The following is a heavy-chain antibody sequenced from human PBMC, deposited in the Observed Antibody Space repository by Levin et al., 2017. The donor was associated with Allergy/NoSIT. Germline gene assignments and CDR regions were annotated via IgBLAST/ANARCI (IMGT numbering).Heavy chain of an antibody. D-gene: IGHD3-16*01. CDR2: INGGGINI. J-gene: IGHJ4*01. CDR3: ARDSGGGNTIDY. CDR1: GFIFNDYA. Sequence: AGGSLRLSCATSGFIFNDYAMSWVRQAPGRGLEWVSSINGGGINIYYADSVKGRFIISRDNSKNTLYLQMNSLRVEDTATYYCARDSGGGNTIDYWGHGTLVTVSS. V-gene: IGHV3-23*01.